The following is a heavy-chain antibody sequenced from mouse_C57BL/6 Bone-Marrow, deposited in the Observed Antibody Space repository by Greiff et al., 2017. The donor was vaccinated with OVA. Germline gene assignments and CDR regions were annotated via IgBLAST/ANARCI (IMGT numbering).Heavy chain of an antibody. CDR2: IYPGDGDT. J-gene: IGHJ1*03. CDR3: AGGTTVVEVWYFDV. D-gene: IGHD1-1*01. CDR1: GYAFSSSW. V-gene: IGHV1-82*01. Sequence: QVQLQQSGPELVKPGASVKISCKASGYAFSSSWMNWVKQRPGKGLEWIGRIYPGDGDTNYNGKFKGKATLTADKSSSTAYMQLSSLTSEDSAVYFCAGGTTVVEVWYFDVWGTGTTVTVSS.